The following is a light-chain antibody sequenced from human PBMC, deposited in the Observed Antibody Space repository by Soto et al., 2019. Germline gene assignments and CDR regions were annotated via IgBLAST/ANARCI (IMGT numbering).Light chain of an antibody. CDR2: RNN. CDR3: AAWDDSLSGVV. J-gene: IGLJ2*01. Sequence: QSVLTQPPSASGTPGQRVTISCSGRSSNIGNNYVYWYRQLPGTAPKLLIYRNNQRPSGVPDRFSGSKSGNSGSLAISGLRSEDEADYYCAAWDDSLSGVVFGGGTKLTVL. CDR1: SSNIGNNY. V-gene: IGLV1-47*01.